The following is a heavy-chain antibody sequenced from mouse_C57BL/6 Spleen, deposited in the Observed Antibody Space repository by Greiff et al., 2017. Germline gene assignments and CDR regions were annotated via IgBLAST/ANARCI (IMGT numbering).Heavy chain of an antibody. V-gene: IGHV1-42*01. Sequence: EVQLQQSGPELVKPGASVKISCKASGYSFTGYYMNWVKQSPEKSLEWIGEINPSTGGTTYNQKFKAKATLTVDKSSSTAYMQLKSLTSEDSAVYYCARDYYGRGYYFDYWGQGTTLTVSS. D-gene: IGHD1-1*01. CDR3: ARDYYGRGYYFDY. CDR1: GYSFTGYY. J-gene: IGHJ2*01. CDR2: INPSTGGT.